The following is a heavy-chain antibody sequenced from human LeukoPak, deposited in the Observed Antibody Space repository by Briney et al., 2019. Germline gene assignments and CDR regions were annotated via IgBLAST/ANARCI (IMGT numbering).Heavy chain of an antibody. V-gene: IGHV1-69*01. D-gene: IGHD3-22*01. CDR1: GGTFSSYA. CDR2: IIPIFGTA. J-gene: IGHJ6*02. CDR3: ARDDYDSSGYYLYYYYGMDV. Sequence: ASVRVSCKASGGTFSSYAISWVRQAPGQGLEWMGGIIPIFGTANYAQKFQGRVTITADESTSTAYMELSSLRSEDTAVYYCARDDYDSSGYYLYYYYGMDVWGQGTTVTVSS.